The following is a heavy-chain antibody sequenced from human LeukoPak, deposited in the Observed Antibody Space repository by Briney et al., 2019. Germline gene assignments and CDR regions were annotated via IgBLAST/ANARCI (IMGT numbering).Heavy chain of an antibody. CDR1: GFTFSSHR. V-gene: IGHV3-7*01. J-gene: IGHJ4*02. D-gene: IGHD1-26*01. CDR2: IKKDGSEK. Sequence: GGSLRLSCAASGFTFSSHRMSWVRQAPGKGLEWVANIKKDGSEKYYVDSVKGRFTISRDNAKTSLYLQMNSLRAEDTAVYYCAREGGEWELLRTFDYWGQGTLVTVSS. CDR3: AREGGEWELLRTFDY.